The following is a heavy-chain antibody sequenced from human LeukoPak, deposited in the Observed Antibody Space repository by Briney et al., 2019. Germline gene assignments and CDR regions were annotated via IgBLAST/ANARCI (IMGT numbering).Heavy chain of an antibody. J-gene: IGHJ4*02. CDR3: ARSFTSAGGLADY. D-gene: IGHD6-13*01. V-gene: IGHV3-21*01. CDR2: ISSSGSYI. CDR1: GFTLSTYT. Sequence: GGSLRLSCAASGFTLSTYTMNWVRQAPGKGLEWVSSISSSGSYIYYADSVKGRFTISRDNAKNSLFLLMNSLRAEDTAVYYCARSFTSAGGLADYWGQGTLVTVSS.